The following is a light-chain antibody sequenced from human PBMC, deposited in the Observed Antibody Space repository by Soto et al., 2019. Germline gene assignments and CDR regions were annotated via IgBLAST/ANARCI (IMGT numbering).Light chain of an antibody. V-gene: IGLV2-18*02. J-gene: IGLJ2*01. Sequence: QSALTQPPSVSGSPGQSVTISCTGTSSDVGNYNRVSWYQQPPGTAPKLMIYEVSNRPSGVPDRFSGSKSGNTASLTISGLQDEDEADYYCSSYRSSSTYVVFGGGTKLTVL. CDR3: SSYRSSSTYVV. CDR1: SSDVGNYNR. CDR2: EVS.